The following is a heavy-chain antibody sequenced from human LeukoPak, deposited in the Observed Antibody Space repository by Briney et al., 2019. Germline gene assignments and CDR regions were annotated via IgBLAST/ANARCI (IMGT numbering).Heavy chain of an antibody. D-gene: IGHD6-13*01. V-gene: IGHV3-30*03. Sequence: GRSLRLSCAASGFTFSSYVMHWVRQAPGKGLEWVAFISYDGSNKYYADSVKGRFTISRDNAKNSLYLQMNSLRAEDTAVYYCTRGRRRIAAPGATPPAPYFDFWGQGTLVTVSS. CDR2: ISYDGSNK. J-gene: IGHJ4*02. CDR3: TRGRRRIAAPGATPPAPYFDF. CDR1: GFTFSSYV.